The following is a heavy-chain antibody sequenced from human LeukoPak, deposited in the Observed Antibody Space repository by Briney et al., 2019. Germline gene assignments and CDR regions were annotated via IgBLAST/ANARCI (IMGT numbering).Heavy chain of an antibody. CDR3: AKDLPYCSGGSCHEDY. CDR1: GFTFSSYG. V-gene: IGHV3-23*01. J-gene: IGHJ4*02. D-gene: IGHD2-15*01. Sequence: GGSLRLSCAASGFTFSSYGMSWVRQAPGKGLEWVSTFTGGAGSTYYADSVKGRFTISRDNSKNTLYLQMNSLRAEDTAVYYCAKDLPYCSGGSCHEDYWGQGTLVTVSS. CDR2: FTGGAGST.